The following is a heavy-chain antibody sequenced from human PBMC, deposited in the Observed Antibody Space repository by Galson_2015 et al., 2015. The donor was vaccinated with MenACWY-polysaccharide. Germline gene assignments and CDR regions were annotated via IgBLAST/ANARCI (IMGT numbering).Heavy chain of an antibody. CDR2: IKGEGSSI. V-gene: IGHV3-74*01. Sequence: SLRLSCAASGFTFSSYWMHWVRQVPGKGLMWVSRIKGEGSSIIYADSVKGRFTISRDNTKNTVWLQMNSLRVEDTAVYYCARDPVDGSGHFDYWGQGTLVTVSS. J-gene: IGHJ4*02. CDR3: ARDPVDGSGHFDY. D-gene: IGHD6-19*01. CDR1: GFTFSSYW.